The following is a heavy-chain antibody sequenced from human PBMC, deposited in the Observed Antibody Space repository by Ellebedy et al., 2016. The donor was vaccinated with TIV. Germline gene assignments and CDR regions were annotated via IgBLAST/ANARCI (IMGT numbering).Heavy chain of an antibody. Sequence: SETLSLTXTVSGGSISGYSWTWIRQPPGKGLEWIGYLFYSGDTNYNPSLKSRVTMSVDTSKNQFSLNLSSVTAADTAVYYCASFDYDVEGYYGLDVWGQGTTVTVSS. CDR3: ASFDYDVEGYYGLDV. CDR1: GGSISGYS. CDR2: LFYSGDT. D-gene: IGHD3-3*01. V-gene: IGHV4-59*01. J-gene: IGHJ6*02.